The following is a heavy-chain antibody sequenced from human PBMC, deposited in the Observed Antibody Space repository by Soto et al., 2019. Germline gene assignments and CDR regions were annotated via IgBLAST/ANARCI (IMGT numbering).Heavy chain of an antibody. CDR1: GGSISSGGYY. D-gene: IGHD6-13*01. CDR3: GGGKQQLIDY. CDR2: ISNSGNT. J-gene: IGHJ4*02. V-gene: IGHV4-31*03. Sequence: QVQLQESGPGLVKPSQTLSVTCTVSGGSISSGGYYWTWIRQHPGKGLEWVGYISNSGNTYYNPSLQSRVTLSVDTSKNQLSLRLNSVAAADTAVYYCGGGKQQLIDYWGQGTLVNVSS.